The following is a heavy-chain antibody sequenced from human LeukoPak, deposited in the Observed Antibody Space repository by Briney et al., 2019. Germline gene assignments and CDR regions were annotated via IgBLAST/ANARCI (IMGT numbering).Heavy chain of an antibody. D-gene: IGHD3-22*01. CDR3: ARRYYYDSSGSSAFDI. V-gene: IGHV4-38-2*02. Sequence: SETLSLTCTVSSYSISSGYYWGWIRQPPGKGLEWIGSIYHSGSTYYNPSLKSRVTISVDTSKNQFSLKLSSVTAADTAVYYCARRYYYDSSGSSAFDIWGQGTMVTVSS. CDR2: IYHSGST. J-gene: IGHJ3*02. CDR1: SYSISSGYY.